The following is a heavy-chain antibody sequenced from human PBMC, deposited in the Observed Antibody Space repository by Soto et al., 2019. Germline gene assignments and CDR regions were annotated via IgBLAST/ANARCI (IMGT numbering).Heavy chain of an antibody. CDR2: IIPIFGTA. CDR3: VVFTFGGVIVRPFDY. V-gene: IGHV1-69*12. J-gene: IGHJ4*02. Sequence: QVQLVQSGAEVKKPGSSVKVSCKASGGTFSSYAISWVRQAPGQGLEWMGGIIPIFGTANYAQKFQGRVTITADESTSTAYMELSSLRSEDTVVYYCVVFTFGGVIVRPFDYWGQGTLVTVSS. D-gene: IGHD3-16*02. CDR1: GGTFSSYA.